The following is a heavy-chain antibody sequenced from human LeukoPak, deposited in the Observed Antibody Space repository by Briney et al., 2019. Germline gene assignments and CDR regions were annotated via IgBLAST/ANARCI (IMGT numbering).Heavy chain of an antibody. D-gene: IGHD1-26*01. J-gene: IGHJ4*02. CDR3: AKEGATNKGYYFDY. Sequence: PGGSLRLSCAASGFTFSAYWMHWVRQLPGKELVWVSRINNDGTATFFADSVKGRFTISRDNAKNSLYLQMNSLRAEDTALYYCAKEGATNKGYYFDYWGQGTLVTVSS. CDR1: GFTFSAYW. V-gene: IGHV3-74*01. CDR2: INNDGTAT.